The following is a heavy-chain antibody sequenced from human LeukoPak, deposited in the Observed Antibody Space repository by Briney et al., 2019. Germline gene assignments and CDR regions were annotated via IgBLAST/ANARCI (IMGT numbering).Heavy chain of an antibody. D-gene: IGHD2-15*01. V-gene: IGHV4-38-2*02. CDR1: GYSISSGYY. J-gene: IGHJ4*02. CDR3: ARGPIYCSGGSCYLVHFDY. Sequence: SETLSLTCTVSGYSISSGYYWGWIRQPPGKGLEWIGSIYYSGSTYYNPSLKSRVTISVDTSKNQLSLKLSSVTAADTAVYYCARGPIYCSGGSCYLVHFDYWGQGTLVTVSS. CDR2: IYYSGST.